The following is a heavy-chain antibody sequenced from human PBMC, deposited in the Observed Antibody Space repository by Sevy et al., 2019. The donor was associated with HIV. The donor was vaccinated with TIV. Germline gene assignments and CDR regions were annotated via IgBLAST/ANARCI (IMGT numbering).Heavy chain of an antibody. Sequence: ASVKVSCKASGYTFTSYAMNWVRQAPGQGLEWMGWINTNTGNPTYAQGFTGRFVFSSDTSVSTAYPQISSLKAEDTAVYYCARVGRSVVVPAARRSWFDPWGQGTLVTVSS. V-gene: IGHV7-4-1*02. D-gene: IGHD2-2*01. CDR3: ARVGRSVVVPAARRSWFDP. CDR2: INTNTGNP. J-gene: IGHJ5*02. CDR1: GYTFTSYA.